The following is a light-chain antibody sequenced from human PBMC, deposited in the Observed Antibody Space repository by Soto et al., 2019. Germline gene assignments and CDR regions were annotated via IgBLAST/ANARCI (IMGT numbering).Light chain of an antibody. J-gene: IGLJ1*01. CDR3: CSYAGSSTFLYV. V-gene: IGLV2-23*02. Sequence: QSALTQPASVSGSPGQSITIPCTGTSSDVGSYNLVSWYQQHPGKAPKLMIYEVSKRPSGVSNRFSGSKSGNTASLTISGLQAGDEADYYCCSYAGSSTFLYVFGTGTKVTVL. CDR2: EVS. CDR1: SSDVGSYNL.